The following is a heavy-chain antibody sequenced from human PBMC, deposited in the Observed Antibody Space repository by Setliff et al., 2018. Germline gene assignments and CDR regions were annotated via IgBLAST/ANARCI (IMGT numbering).Heavy chain of an antibody. J-gene: IGHJ4*02. CDR3: ARTCSGSGRYAGLES. Sequence: PGGSLRLSCAASGFSFSSYTMNWVRQAPGKGLEWVSSLDISSTYIYYADSVKGRFTISRDNSKNTLYLQMNSLRPEDTAVYYCARTCSGSGRYAGLESWGQGTPVTVSS. D-gene: IGHD2-15*01. CDR1: GFSFSSYT. CDR2: LDISSTYI. V-gene: IGHV3-21*01.